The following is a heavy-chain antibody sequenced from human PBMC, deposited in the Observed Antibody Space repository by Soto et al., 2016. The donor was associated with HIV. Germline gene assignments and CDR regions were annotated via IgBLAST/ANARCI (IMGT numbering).Heavy chain of an antibody. CDR2: IWYDGSNK. D-gene: IGHD6-13*01. V-gene: IGHV3-30*18. J-gene: IGHJ6*03. CDR1: GFTFSSYG. CDR3: AKSGREQQPYYMDV. Sequence: VQLVESGGGVVQPGRSLRLSCAASGFTFSSYGMHWVRQAPGKGLEWVAVIWYDGSNKYYADSVKGRFTISRDNSKNTLYLQMNSLRAEDTAMYYCAKSGREQQPYYMDVWGKGTTVTVSS.